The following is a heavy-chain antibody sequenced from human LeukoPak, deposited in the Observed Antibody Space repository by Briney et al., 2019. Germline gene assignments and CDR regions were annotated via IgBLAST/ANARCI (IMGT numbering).Heavy chain of an antibody. D-gene: IGHD2-2*01. CDR2: INHSGGST. CDR3: ARDTVGYCSSTSCPYGMDV. Sequence: ASVKVSCKASGYTFTRYYMHWVRQAPGQGLEWMGIINHSGGSTSYAQKFQGRVTMTRDTSTSTVYMELSSLRSEDTAVYYCARDTVGYCSSTSCPYGMDVWGKGTTVTVSS. CDR1: GYTFTRYY. J-gene: IGHJ6*04. V-gene: IGHV1-46*01.